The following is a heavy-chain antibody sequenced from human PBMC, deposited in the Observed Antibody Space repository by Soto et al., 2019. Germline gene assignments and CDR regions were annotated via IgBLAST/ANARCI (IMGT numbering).Heavy chain of an antibody. V-gene: IGHV2-5*01. J-gene: IGHJ5*02. CDR1: GFSLSTSGRG. Sequence: QITLKESGPTLVKPTQTLTLTCSFSGFSLSTSGRGVGWIRQPPGKALEWLALIYWNDDERYSPSLKNRVTITKDIYKNQVVLTMTNMDPVDTATYYCAHRGYGDYPRDNWFDPWGQGTLVTVSS. CDR3: AHRGYGDYPRDNWFDP. D-gene: IGHD4-17*01. CDR2: IYWNDDE.